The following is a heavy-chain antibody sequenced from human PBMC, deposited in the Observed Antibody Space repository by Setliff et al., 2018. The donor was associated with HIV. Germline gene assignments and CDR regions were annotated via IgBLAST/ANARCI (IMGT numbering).Heavy chain of an antibody. CDR3: ARDRGYYGSGSYGMDV. CDR1: GGSISSGSYY. Sequence: SETLSLTCTVSGGSISSGSYYWSWIRQPAGKGLEWIGRIYTSGSTNYNPSLKSRVTISVDTSKNQFSLKLSSVTAADTAVYYCARDRGYYGSGSYGMDVWGQGTTVTVSS. V-gene: IGHV4-61*02. J-gene: IGHJ6*02. CDR2: IYTSGST. D-gene: IGHD3-10*01.